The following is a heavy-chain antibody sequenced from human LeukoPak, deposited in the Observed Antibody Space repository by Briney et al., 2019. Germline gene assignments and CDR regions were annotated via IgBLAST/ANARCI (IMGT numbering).Heavy chain of an antibody. J-gene: IGHJ6*03. D-gene: IGHD6-6*01. CDR1: GGTFSSYA. Sequence: SVKVSCKASGGTFSSYAISWVRQAPGQGLEWMGGIIPIFGTANYAQKFQGRVTITADESTSTAYMELSSLRSEDTAVYYCARLAAARPYYYYYMDVWAKGPRSPSP. CDR3: ARLAAARPYYYYYMDV. V-gene: IGHV1-69*13. CDR2: IIPIFGTA.